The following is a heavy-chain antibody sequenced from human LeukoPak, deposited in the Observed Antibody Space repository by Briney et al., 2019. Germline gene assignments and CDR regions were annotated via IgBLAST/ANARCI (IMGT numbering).Heavy chain of an antibody. CDR2: IRQDGGDK. D-gene: IGHD2-15*01. Sequence: PGGSLRLSCTASGFTFSSNWMSWVRQAPGKGLEWLANIRQDGGDKHYVDSMKGRFAISRDNAKNSVYQQMNSLRAEDTALYYCARYSGGPGDPGGFDSWGQGTLVTVSS. J-gene: IGHJ4*02. CDR1: GFTFSSNW. CDR3: ARYSGGPGDPGGFDS. V-gene: IGHV3-7*01.